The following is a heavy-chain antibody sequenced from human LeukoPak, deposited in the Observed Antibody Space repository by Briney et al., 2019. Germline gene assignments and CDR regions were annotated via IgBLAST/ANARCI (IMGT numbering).Heavy chain of an antibody. Sequence: NPGGSLRLSCAASGLTFNSYSVYWVRQAPGKGLEWVSSISSSGTYISYADSVKGPFTISRDYAENSVFLQMHSVRVEDTALYYCARDSGTYLGLVDYWGQGTLVTVSS. V-gene: IGHV3-21*01. D-gene: IGHD1-26*01. CDR2: ISSSGTYI. CDR1: GLTFNSYS. CDR3: ARDSGTYLGLVDY. J-gene: IGHJ4*02.